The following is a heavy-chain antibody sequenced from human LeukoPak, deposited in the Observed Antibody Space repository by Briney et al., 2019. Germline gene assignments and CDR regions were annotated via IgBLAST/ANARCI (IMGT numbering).Heavy chain of an antibody. Sequence: SETLSLTCTVSGGSISSYYWSWIRQPPGKGLEWIGYIYYSGSTNYNPSLKSRVTISVDTSKNQFSLKLSSVTAADTAVYYCARYGVVVVAATISHWFDPWGQGTLVTVSS. CDR2: IYYSGST. V-gene: IGHV4-59*08. D-gene: IGHD2-15*01. CDR3: ARYGVVVVAATISHWFDP. CDR1: GGSISSYY. J-gene: IGHJ5*02.